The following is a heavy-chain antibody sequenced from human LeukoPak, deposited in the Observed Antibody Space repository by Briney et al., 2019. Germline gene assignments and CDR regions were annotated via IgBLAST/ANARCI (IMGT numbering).Heavy chain of an antibody. CDR1: GYTFTGYY. D-gene: IGHD6-13*01. V-gene: IGHV1-2*06. J-gene: IGHJ4*02. CDR2: INPNSGGT. Sequence: ASVKVSCMASGYTFTGYYMHWVRQAPGQGLEWMGRINPNSGGTNYAQKFQGRVTMTRDTSISTAYMELSRLRSDDTAVYYCARTGYSSSWYIVNFDYWGQGTLVTVSS. CDR3: ARTGYSSSWYIVNFDY.